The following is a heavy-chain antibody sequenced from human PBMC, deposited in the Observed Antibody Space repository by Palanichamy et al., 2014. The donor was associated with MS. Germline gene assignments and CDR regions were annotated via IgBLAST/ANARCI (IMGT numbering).Heavy chain of an antibody. Sequence: QVQLQESGPGLVKPSETLSLTCTVSGGSIRSYFWSWLRQPPGKGLEWIGFIYYSGSTTYNPSLESRVTLSVDTSKNQFSLRLSSVTAADTAVYYCARPTSSGYFDFWGQGALFTVSS. CDR3: ARPTSSGYFDF. V-gene: IGHV4-59*08. J-gene: IGHJ4*02. CDR2: IYYSGST. D-gene: IGHD6-19*01. CDR1: GGSIRSYF.